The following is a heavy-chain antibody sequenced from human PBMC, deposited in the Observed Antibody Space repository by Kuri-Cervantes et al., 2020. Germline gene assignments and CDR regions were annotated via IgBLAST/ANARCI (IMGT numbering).Heavy chain of an antibody. CDR3: ARDRPDSSGYDY. Sequence: GESLKISCAASGFTFSSYWMHWVRQAPGKGLVWVSRINSDGSSTSYADSVKGRFTISRDNAKNSLYLQMNSLRAEDTAVYYCARDRPDSSGYDYWGQGTLVTVSS. CDR2: INSDGSST. J-gene: IGHJ4*02. D-gene: IGHD3-22*01. V-gene: IGHV3-74*01. CDR1: GFTFSSYW.